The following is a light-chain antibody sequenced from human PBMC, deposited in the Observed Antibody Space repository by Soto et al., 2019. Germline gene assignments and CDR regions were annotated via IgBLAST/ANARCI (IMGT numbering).Light chain of an antibody. V-gene: IGKV3-20*01. J-gene: IGKJ1*01. CDR3: QQCGSSPWT. CDR2: GAS. Sequence: DIVLTQSPDTLSLSPGESATLSCRASQTVSSRYLVWYQQKPGQVPRLLMYGASSRATGTPDRFTGSGSGTDFTLTINSLEPEDFAVYYCQQCGSSPWTFGQGTKVYIK. CDR1: QTVSSRY.